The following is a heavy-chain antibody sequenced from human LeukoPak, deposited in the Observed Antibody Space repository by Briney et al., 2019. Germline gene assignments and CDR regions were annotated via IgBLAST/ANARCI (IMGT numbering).Heavy chain of an antibody. CDR3: AESGYDLADY. V-gene: IGHV4-61*02. Sequence: PSQTLSLTCTVSGGSISSGSHYWSWIRQPAGKGLEWIGRIYTSGSTNYNPSLKSQVTISVDTSKNQFSLKLSSVTAADTAVYYCAESGYDLADYWGQGTLVTVSS. CDR2: IYTSGST. J-gene: IGHJ4*02. CDR1: GGSISSGSHY. D-gene: IGHD5-12*01.